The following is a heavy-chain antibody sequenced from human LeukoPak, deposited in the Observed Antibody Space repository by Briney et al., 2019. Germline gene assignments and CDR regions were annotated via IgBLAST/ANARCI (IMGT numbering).Heavy chain of an antibody. V-gene: IGHV3-7*01. CDR1: GFTFNNYE. Sequence: GGSLRLSCAASGFTFNNYEMNWVRQAPGKGLEWVANIKQDGSEKYYVDSVEGRFTISRDNAKNSLYLQMSSLRADDTAVYYCARDGRGYCGGDCFLSWFDPWGQGTLVTVSS. J-gene: IGHJ5*02. CDR2: IKQDGSEK. CDR3: ARDGRGYCGGDCFLSWFDP. D-gene: IGHD2-21*02.